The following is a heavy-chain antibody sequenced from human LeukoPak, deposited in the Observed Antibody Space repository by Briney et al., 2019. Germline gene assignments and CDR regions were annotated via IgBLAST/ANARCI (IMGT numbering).Heavy chain of an antibody. CDR3: ARAEVAVASRLYYYGMDV. CDR1: GGTFSSYA. D-gene: IGHD6-19*01. V-gene: IGHV1-69*01. Sequence: ASVKVSCKASGGTFSSYAISWVRQAPGQGLEWMGGIIPIFGTANYAQKFQGRVTITADESTSTAYMELSSLRSEDTAVYYCARAEVAVASRLYYYGMDVCVQGTTVTVSS. J-gene: IGHJ6*02. CDR2: IIPIFGTA.